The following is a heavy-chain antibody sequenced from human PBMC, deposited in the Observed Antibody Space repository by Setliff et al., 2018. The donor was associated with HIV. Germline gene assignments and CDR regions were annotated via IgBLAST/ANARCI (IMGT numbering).Heavy chain of an antibody. J-gene: IGHJ3*02. V-gene: IGHV1-18*01. CDR2: ISAFNGPT. Sequence: GASVKVSCKASGYTFATYGISWLRQAPGQGLEWMGWISAFNGPTNYAQKFQGRVTMTRDTSTSTVNMELSSLRSEDTAVYYCARCYYDSSGPTDAFDIWGQGTVVTVSS. D-gene: IGHD3-22*01. CDR1: GYTFATYG. CDR3: ARCYYDSSGPTDAFDI.